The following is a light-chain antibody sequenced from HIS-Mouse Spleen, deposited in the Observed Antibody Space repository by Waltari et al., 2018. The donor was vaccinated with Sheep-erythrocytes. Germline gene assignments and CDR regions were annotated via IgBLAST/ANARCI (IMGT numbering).Light chain of an antibody. CDR2: EGS. Sequence: QSALTQPASVSGSHGQSITISCTGTSSYVGSYNLVSWYQQHPGKAPKLMIYEGSKRPSGVSNRFSGSKSGNTASLTISGLQAEDEADYYCCSYAGSSTPWVFGGGTKLTVL. CDR1: SSYVGSYNL. J-gene: IGLJ3*02. V-gene: IGLV2-23*01. CDR3: CSYAGSSTPWV.